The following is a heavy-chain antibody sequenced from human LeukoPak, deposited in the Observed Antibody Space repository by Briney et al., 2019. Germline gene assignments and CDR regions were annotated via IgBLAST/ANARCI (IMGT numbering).Heavy chain of an antibody. CDR3: ARRGYDSSGMHFDY. V-gene: IGHV4-59*08. Sequence: SETLSLTCTVSGGSISSYYWSWIRQPPGKALEWIGYIYYSGSTNYNPSLKSRVTISVDTSKNQFSLKLSSVTAADTAVYYCARRGYDSSGMHFDYWGQGTLVTVSS. CDR1: GGSISSYY. J-gene: IGHJ4*02. CDR2: IYYSGST. D-gene: IGHD3-22*01.